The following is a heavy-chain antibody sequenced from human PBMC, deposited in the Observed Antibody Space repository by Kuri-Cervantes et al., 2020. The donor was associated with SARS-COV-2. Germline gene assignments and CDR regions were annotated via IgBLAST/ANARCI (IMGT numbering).Heavy chain of an antibody. D-gene: IGHD1-26*01. CDR2: ISSSGSTI. CDR1: GFTFSDYY. J-gene: IGHJ3*02. CDR3: ARVVFRWELPGAFDI. V-gene: IGHV3-11*04. Sequence: GESLKISCAASGFTFSDYYMSWIRQAPGKGLEWVSYISSSGSTIYYADSVKGRFTISRDNAKNSLYLQMNSLRAEDTAVYYCARVVFRWELPGAFDIWGQGTMVTVSS.